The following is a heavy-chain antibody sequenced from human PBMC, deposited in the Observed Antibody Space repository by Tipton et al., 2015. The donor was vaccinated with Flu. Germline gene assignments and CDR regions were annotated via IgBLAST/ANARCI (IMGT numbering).Heavy chain of an antibody. Sequence: SLRLSCAASGFTFGSYGMDWVRQAPGKGLEWVAYLWFDGSHIHYADSVKGRFTISRDNSKNTLYLQMNSLRDDDTAVYYCAREWSEFYMDVWGKGTTVTVSS. CDR3: AREWSEFYMDV. CDR2: LWFDGSHI. D-gene: IGHD3-3*01. J-gene: IGHJ6*03. CDR1: GFTFGSYG. V-gene: IGHV3-33*01.